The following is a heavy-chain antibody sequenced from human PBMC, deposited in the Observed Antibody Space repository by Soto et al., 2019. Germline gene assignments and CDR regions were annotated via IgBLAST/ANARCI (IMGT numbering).Heavy chain of an antibody. CDR3: ARDPRGPYGSGSYYRGYYYYGMEV. Sequence: PSQTLSLTCAISGDSVSSNSAAWNWIRQSPSRGLEWLGRTYYRSKWYNDYAVSVKSRITINPDTSKNQFSLQLNSVTPEDTAVYYCARDPRGPYGSGSYYRGYYYYGMEVWGQGTTVTVSS. CDR1: GDSVSSNSAA. D-gene: IGHD3-10*01. J-gene: IGHJ6*02. CDR2: TYYRSKWYN. V-gene: IGHV6-1*01.